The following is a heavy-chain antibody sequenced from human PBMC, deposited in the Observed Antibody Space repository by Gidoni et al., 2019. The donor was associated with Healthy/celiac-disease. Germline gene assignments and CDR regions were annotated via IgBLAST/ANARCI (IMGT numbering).Heavy chain of an antibody. D-gene: IGHD3-16*01. V-gene: IGHV3-30*18. Sequence: LEWVAVISYDGSNKYYADSVKGRFTISRDNSKNTLYLQMNSLRAEDTAVYYCAKGRGKGANNFDYWGQGTLVTVSS. J-gene: IGHJ4*02. CDR2: ISYDGSNK. CDR3: AKGRGKGANNFDY.